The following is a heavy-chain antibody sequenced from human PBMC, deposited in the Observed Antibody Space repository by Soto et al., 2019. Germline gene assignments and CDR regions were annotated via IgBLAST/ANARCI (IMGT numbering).Heavy chain of an antibody. J-gene: IGHJ4*02. V-gene: IGHV4-59*01. D-gene: IGHD1-1*01. CDR3: ARQLGLWQPLDY. CDR2: IYYSGNT. Sequence: QVQLQESGPRLVKPSETLSLTCSVSGGSMRDYYWSWIRQSPGKGPEWIGYIYYSGNTNYNPSLKSQVTISVDMPKSLFSLKLNSVTAADTAVYYCARQLGLWQPLDYWGRGTLVTVSS. CDR1: GGSMRDYY.